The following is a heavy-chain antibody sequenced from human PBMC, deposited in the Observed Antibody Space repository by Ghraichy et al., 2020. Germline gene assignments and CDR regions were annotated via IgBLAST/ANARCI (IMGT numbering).Heavy chain of an antibody. CDR3: ARTRTYYYDRSQRGYGMDV. D-gene: IGHD3-22*01. Sequence: SETLSLTCAVYGGSFSGYYWSWIRQPPGKGLEWIGEINHSGSTNYNPSLKSRVTISVDTSKNQFSLKLSSVTAADTAVYYCARTRTYYYDRSQRGYGMDVWGQGTTVTVSS. J-gene: IGHJ6*02. CDR2: INHSGST. CDR1: GGSFSGYY. V-gene: IGHV4-34*01.